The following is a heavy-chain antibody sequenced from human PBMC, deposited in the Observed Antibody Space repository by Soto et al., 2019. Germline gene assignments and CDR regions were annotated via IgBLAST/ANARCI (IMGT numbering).Heavy chain of an antibody. Sequence: GGSLRLSCAASGFTFSSYAMSWVRQAPGKGLEWVSAISGSGGSTYYADSVKGRFTISRDNSKNTLYLQMNSLRAEDTAVYYCAKDSEPGVVVAASDYWGQGTLVTVSS. J-gene: IGHJ4*02. V-gene: IGHV3-23*01. CDR2: ISGSGGST. D-gene: IGHD2-15*01. CDR3: AKDSEPGVVVAASDY. CDR1: GFTFSSYA.